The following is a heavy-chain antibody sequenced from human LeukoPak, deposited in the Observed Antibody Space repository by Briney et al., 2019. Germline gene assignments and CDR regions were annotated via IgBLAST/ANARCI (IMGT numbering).Heavy chain of an antibody. J-gene: IGHJ4*02. D-gene: IGHD3-22*01. V-gene: IGHV3-33*08. CDR3: ARDRYYDSSGYYDY. CDR1: GFTFSTCA. CDR2: IWYDGSNK. Sequence: GGSLRLSCAASGFTFSTCAMHWVRQAPGKGLEWVAVIWYDGSNKYYADSVKGRFTISRDNSKNTLYLQMNSLRAEDTAVYYCARDRYYDSSGYYDYWGQGTLVTVSS.